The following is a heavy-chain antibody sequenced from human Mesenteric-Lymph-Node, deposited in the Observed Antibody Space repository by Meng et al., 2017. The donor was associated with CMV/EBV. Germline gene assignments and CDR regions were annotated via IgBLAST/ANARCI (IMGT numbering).Heavy chain of an antibody. CDR3: ARGSSYDILTGYFDY. CDR2: INHSGIT. Sequence: HQWGAGLSKPSETLSVTCAVYGGSFSGYYWNWIRQSPEKGLEWIGEINHSGITTYNPSFTSRIIISVDTSTNQISLNMSSVTAADTAVYYCARGSSYDILTGYFDYWGQGALVTVSS. J-gene: IGHJ4*02. D-gene: IGHD3-9*01. CDR1: GGSFSGYY. V-gene: IGHV4-34*01.